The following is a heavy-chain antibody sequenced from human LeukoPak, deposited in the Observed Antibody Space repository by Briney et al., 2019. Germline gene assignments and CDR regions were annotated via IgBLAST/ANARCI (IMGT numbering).Heavy chain of an antibody. CDR1: GFTFSNYW. V-gene: IGHV3-7*01. CDR2: IKQDGSEQ. D-gene: IGHD2-8*01. CDR3: VRSLFDRLMRD. Sequence: PGGSLRLSCAAYGFTFSNYWMNWVRQAPGKGLEWVANIKQDGSEQYYVDSVKGRFTISRDNAKNSLYLQISSLRGEDTAIYYCVRSLFDRLMRDWGQGTLVTVSS. J-gene: IGHJ4*02.